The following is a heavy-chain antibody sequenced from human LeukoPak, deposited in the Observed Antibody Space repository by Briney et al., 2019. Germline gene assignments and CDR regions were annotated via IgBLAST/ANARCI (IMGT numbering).Heavy chain of an antibody. CDR1: GFTFSSYA. D-gene: IGHD3-3*01. V-gene: IGHV3-23*01. CDR3: AKASNPYYDFWSGNYYFDY. CDR2: ISGSGGST. Sequence: GGSLRLSCAASGFTFSSYAMSWVRQAPGKGLEWVSAISGSGGSTYYADPVKGRFTISRDNSKNTLYLQMNSLRAEDTAVYYCAKASNPYYDFWSGNYYFDYWGQGTLVTVSS. J-gene: IGHJ4*02.